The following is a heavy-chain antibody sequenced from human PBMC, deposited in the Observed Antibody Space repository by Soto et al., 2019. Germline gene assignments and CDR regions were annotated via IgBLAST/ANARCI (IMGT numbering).Heavy chain of an antibody. Sequence: SETLSLTCTVSGGSISSYYWSWIRQPPGKGLEWIGYIYYSGSTNYNPSLMSRVTISVDTSKNHFSLKLSSVTAADTAVYYFARALYRNLFDTWGQGTLVTVSS. CDR3: ARALYRNLFDT. CDR1: GGSISSYY. V-gene: IGHV4-59*01. CDR2: IYYSGST. J-gene: IGHJ5*02.